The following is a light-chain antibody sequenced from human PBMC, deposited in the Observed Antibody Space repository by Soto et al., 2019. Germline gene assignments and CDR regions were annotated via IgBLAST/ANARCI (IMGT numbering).Light chain of an antibody. J-gene: IGLJ3*02. V-gene: IGLV2-14*01. CDR3: SSYISSSTWL. Sequence: QSALAQPASVSGSPGQSITISCSGTSSDVGGYDYVSWYQQLPGKAPKLIIYGVTNWPSGVSNRFSGSKSGNTASLSISGLQAEDEADYYCSSYISSSTWLFGGGTKLTVL. CDR2: GVT. CDR1: SSDVGGYDY.